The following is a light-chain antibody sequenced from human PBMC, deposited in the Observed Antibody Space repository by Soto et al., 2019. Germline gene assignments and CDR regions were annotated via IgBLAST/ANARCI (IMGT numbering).Light chain of an antibody. V-gene: IGLV1-40*01. CDR3: QSYDSSLSGYV. CDR1: SSNIGAGYD. CDR2: GNN. Sequence: QSVLTQPPSVSGAPGQRVTISCTGISSNIGAGYDVHWYQQLPGTAPKLLIYGNNNRPSGVPGRFSGSKSGTSASLAITGLQAVDEAEYYCQSYDSSLSGYVFGTGTKLTVL. J-gene: IGLJ1*01.